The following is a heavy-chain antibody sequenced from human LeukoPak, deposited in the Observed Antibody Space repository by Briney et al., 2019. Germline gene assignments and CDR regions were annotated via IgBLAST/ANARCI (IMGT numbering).Heavy chain of an antibody. Sequence: PSGTLSLTCAVSGGSIDITNYWSWVRPAPGKGLEWIGEISHSGTTNYSPSLRSRVAMSLDRANNQFSLNLTSVTDADTAVYYCTRENRPFCPFAYWGQGVLVTVSS. CDR2: ISHSGTT. V-gene: IGHV4-4*02. CDR3: TRENRPFCPFAY. J-gene: IGHJ4*02. D-gene: IGHD2/OR15-2a*01. CDR1: GGSIDITNY.